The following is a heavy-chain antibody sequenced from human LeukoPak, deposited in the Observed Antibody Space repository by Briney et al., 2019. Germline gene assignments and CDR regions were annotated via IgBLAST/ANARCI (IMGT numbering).Heavy chain of an antibody. V-gene: IGHV3-48*04. D-gene: IGHD5-12*01. CDR1: GFTFSSYS. J-gene: IGHJ1*01. CDR2: MTATSNTF. CDR3: ARSLSGYDPLSAF. Sequence: SGGSLRLSCEVSGFTFSSYSMTWVRQVPGKGLEWIAYMTATSNTFYYADSVKGRFTISGDNARNSLFLQMNSLTVEDTAVYYCARSLSGYDPLSAFWGQGTLVTVSS.